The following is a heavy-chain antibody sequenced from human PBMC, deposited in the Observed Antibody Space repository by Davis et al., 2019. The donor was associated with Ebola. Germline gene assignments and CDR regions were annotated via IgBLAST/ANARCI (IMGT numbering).Heavy chain of an antibody. CDR2: IYPGDSDT. V-gene: IGHV5-51*01. CDR3: ARPMTNYWYFDL. Sequence: KVSCKGSGYSFTSYWIGWVRQMPGKGLEWMGIIYPGDSDTRYSPSFQGQVTISAHKSISTAYLQWSSLKASDTAMYYCARPMTNYWYFDLWGRGTLVTVSS. J-gene: IGHJ2*01. CDR1: GYSFTSYW.